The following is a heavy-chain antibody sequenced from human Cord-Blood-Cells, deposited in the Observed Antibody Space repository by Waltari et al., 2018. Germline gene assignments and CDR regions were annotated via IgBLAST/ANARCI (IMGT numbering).Heavy chain of an antibody. Sequence: QVQLQQWGAGLLKPSETLSLTCAVYGGSFSGYYWSWIRLPPGKGLEWIGEINHMGSTNYNPSLKSRVTISVDTSKNQFSLKLSSVTAADTAVYYCARYLDDSIAAAGTSAFDIWGQGTMVTVSS. CDR3: ARYLDDSIAAAGTSAFDI. CDR1: GGSFSGYY. J-gene: IGHJ3*02. CDR2: INHMGST. V-gene: IGHV4-34*01. D-gene: IGHD6-13*01.